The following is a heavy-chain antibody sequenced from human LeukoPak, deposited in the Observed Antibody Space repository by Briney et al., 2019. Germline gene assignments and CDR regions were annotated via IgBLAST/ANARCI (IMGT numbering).Heavy chain of an antibody. Sequence: SETLSLTCAVYGGSFSGYYWSWIRQPPGKGLEWIGEINHSGSTDYNPSLKSRVTISVDTSKNQFSLKLSSVTAADTAVYYCARMGGWFDPWGQGTLVTVSS. D-gene: IGHD3-16*01. CDR2: INHSGST. CDR1: GGSFSGYY. CDR3: ARMGGWFDP. V-gene: IGHV4-34*01. J-gene: IGHJ5*02.